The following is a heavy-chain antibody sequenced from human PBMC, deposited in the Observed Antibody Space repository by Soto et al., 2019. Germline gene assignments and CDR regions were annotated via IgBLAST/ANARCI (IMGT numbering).Heavy chain of an antibody. V-gene: IGHV4-59*11. Sequence: SETLSLTCTVSGGSTSSHSWSWIRQPPGKGLEWIGYIYYSGSTNSNPSLKSRVTISLDTSKSQFSLKLSSVTAADTAVYYCGSGYYYMDVWGKGTTVTVSS. CDR1: GGSTSSHS. CDR3: GSGYYYMDV. CDR2: IYYSGST. J-gene: IGHJ6*03.